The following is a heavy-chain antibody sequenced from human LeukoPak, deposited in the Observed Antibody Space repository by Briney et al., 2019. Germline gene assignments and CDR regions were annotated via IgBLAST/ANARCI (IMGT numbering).Heavy chain of an antibody. J-gene: IGHJ4*02. CDR2: INPSGGST. D-gene: IGHD6-13*01. CDR3: ARDCLIAAAGSYFDY. Sequence: ASVNVSCKASGYTFTSYYMHWVRQAPGQGLEWMGIINPSGGSTSYAQKFQGRVTMTRDTSTSTVYMELSSLRSEDTAVYYCARDCLIAAAGSYFDYWGQGTLVTVSS. V-gene: IGHV1-46*01. CDR1: GYTFTSYY.